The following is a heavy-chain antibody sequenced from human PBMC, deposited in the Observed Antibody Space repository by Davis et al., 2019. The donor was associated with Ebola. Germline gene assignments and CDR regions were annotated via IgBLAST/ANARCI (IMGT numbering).Heavy chain of an antibody. D-gene: IGHD5-24*01. V-gene: IGHV4-30-2*01. Sequence: PSATLSLTYAFSGGAINSGGYSWNWIRQPPGKGLAWIGYIYHSGSTYSNPSLKSRVTISVAGSKNQFSLKLNSVAAADTAVYYCARDKGDGYNSKDKSWYFPLWGRGTLVTVSS. CDR2: IYHSGST. CDR1: GGAINSGGYS. J-gene: IGHJ2*01. CDR3: ARDKGDGYNSKDKSWYFPL.